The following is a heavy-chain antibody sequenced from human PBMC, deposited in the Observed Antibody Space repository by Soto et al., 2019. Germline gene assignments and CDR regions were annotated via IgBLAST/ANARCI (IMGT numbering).Heavy chain of an antibody. V-gene: IGHV5-51*01. CDR2: IFPRDFDV. J-gene: IGHJ5*01. Sequence: EVQLVQSGAEVKKPGESLKISCQTSGYTFTNYWIGWVRQMPGGGLEWLGLIFPRDFDVRYSPSFAGQVTTSADRSTATAFLQWRSLAASGSALYFCARLVSLLQPIDSWGQGTPVTVSS. CDR1: GYTFTNYW. D-gene: IGHD4-4*01. CDR3: ARLVSLLQPIDS.